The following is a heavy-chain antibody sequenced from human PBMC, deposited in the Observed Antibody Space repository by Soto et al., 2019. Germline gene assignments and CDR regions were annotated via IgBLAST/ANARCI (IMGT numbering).Heavy chain of an antibody. Sequence: QVQLVQSGAEVKKPGSSVKVSCKASGGTFDSYVIRWLRQAPGQGLEWMGGIMPIFGTPNYAQKFRGRVTISADESTSTAYLELSSLTSDDTAVYYCARVHGSGIFYFVDPWGQGTLVTVSS. J-gene: IGHJ5*02. CDR1: GGTFDSYV. CDR3: ARVHGSGIFYFVDP. V-gene: IGHV1-69*01. D-gene: IGHD3-10*01. CDR2: IMPIFGTP.